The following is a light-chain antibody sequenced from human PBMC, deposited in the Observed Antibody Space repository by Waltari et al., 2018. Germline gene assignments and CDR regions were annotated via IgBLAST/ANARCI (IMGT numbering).Light chain of an antibody. J-gene: IGKJ1*01. CDR2: GAF. CDR1: QSVSGH. CDR3: QQYYDWPPWT. V-gene: IGKV3D-15*01. Sequence: EIVMTQSPATLSVSPGERATLSCRASQSVSGHLACYQQKPGQAPRLIIHGAFTRATGIPARFSGSGSGTEFSLTISSLQSEDFAIYYCQQYYDWPPWTFGQGTKVEL.